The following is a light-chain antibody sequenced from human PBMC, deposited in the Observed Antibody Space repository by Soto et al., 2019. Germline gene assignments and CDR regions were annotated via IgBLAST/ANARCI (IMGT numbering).Light chain of an antibody. V-gene: IGLV1-40*01. CDR3: QSYDRSLRVV. CDR1: SSNIGAGFP. J-gene: IGLJ3*02. CDR2: TNN. Sequence: QSVLTQPPSVSGAPGQRVTISCTGSSSNIGAGFPVHWYQQLPGTAPKLLIYTNNNRPSGVPDRFSGSKAGSSASLAITGLQAEDEADYYCQSYDRSLRVVFGGVTKLTVL.